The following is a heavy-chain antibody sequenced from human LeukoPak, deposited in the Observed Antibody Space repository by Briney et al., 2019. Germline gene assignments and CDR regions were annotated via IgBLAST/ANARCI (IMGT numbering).Heavy chain of an antibody. V-gene: IGHV1-18*01. J-gene: IGHJ4*02. CDR3: ARLNSAANCLDY. CDR2: ITPYNGNT. D-gene: IGHD2-15*01. CDR1: GYTFSSYD. Sequence: ASVKVSCKASGYTFSSYDITWVRQAPGQGLDWMGWITPYNGNTDYVQKVQGRVTMTADTSTSTVYMELRSLISDDTAVYYCARLNSAANCLDYWGEGTPVTVSS.